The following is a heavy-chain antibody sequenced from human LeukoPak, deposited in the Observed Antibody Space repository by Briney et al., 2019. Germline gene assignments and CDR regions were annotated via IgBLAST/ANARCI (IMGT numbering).Heavy chain of an antibody. J-gene: IGHJ4*02. V-gene: IGHV3-30*04. CDR1: GFTFSAYG. D-gene: IGHD5-24*01. CDR3: ARERRRDGYNYKDY. Sequence: GGSLSLSCAVSGFTFSAYGMHWVRQAPGKGLEWVAVISYDGSYQAYADSVKGRFTVFRDSSKNTLYLQLNSLRPEDTGLYYCARERRRDGYNYKDYWGQGTQVSVSS. CDR2: ISYDGSYQ.